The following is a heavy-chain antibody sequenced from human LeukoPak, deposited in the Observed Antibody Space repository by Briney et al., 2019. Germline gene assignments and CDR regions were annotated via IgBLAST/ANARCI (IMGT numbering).Heavy chain of an antibody. Sequence: GGSLRLSCADSGFTFSSYAMSWVRQAPGKGLEWVSAISGSGGSTYYADSVKGRFTISRDNSKNTLYLQMNSLRAEDTAVYYCAKDQIASSGWPKYYHYGMDVWGQGTTVTVSS. CDR1: GFTFSSYA. J-gene: IGHJ6*02. CDR2: ISGSGGST. CDR3: AKDQIASSGWPKYYHYGMDV. D-gene: IGHD6-19*01. V-gene: IGHV3-23*01.